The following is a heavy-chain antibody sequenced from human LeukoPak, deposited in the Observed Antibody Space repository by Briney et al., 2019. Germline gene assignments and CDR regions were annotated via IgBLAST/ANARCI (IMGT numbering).Heavy chain of an antibody. CDR1: GGSISSSSYY. Sequence: SETLSLTCTVSGGSISSSSYYWGWIRQPPGKGLEWIGSIYYSGSTYYNPSLKSRVSILEDTSKNQFSLNLNSVTAADTAVYYCARVSVYCPDGVCRFDYWGQGTLVTVSS. D-gene: IGHD2-8*01. V-gene: IGHV4-39*07. CDR2: IYYSGST. CDR3: ARVSVYCPDGVCRFDY. J-gene: IGHJ4*02.